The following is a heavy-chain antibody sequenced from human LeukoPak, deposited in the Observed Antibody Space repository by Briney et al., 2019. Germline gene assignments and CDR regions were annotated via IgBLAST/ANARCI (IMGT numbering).Heavy chain of an antibody. D-gene: IGHD2-2*01. CDR1: GFAFSNYA. CDR3: VKGTSTKYYYYGMDV. Sequence: PGGSLRLSCSASGFAFSNYATHWVRQAPGKGLEYVAGINSNGGSTFYADSVKGRFTISGDNSKNTLYLQMSSLRAEDTAVYYCVKGTSTKYYYYGMDVWGQGTTVTVSS. V-gene: IGHV3-64D*06. CDR2: INSNGGST. J-gene: IGHJ6*02.